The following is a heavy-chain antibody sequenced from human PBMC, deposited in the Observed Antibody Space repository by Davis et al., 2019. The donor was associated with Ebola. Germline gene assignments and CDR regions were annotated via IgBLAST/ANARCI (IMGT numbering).Heavy chain of an antibody. V-gene: IGHV1-18*01. D-gene: IGHD4-11*01. CDR2: ISAYNGNT. Sequence: ASVKVSCKASGYSFTIYGISWVRQAPGQGLEWMGWISAYNGNTNSAQKFQGRVTMTTDTSTTTAYMDLRSLRSDDTAVYYCARDNRAYSNVAVTMDVWGQGTTVTVSS. CDR1: GYSFTIYG. J-gene: IGHJ6*02. CDR3: ARDNRAYSNVAVTMDV.